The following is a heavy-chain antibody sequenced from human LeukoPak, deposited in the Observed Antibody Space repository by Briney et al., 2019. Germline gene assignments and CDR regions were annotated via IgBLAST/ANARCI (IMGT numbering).Heavy chain of an antibody. J-gene: IGHJ5*02. V-gene: IGHV4-39*07. CDR2: IFYSGST. CDR1: GGSISSSSYY. CDR3: ARAWGGYYPNWFDP. D-gene: IGHD3-3*01. Sequence: PSETLSLTCTVSGGSISSSSYYWGWIRQPPGKGLEWIANIFYSGSTYYNPSLKSRVTISVDTSKNQFSLKLSSVTAADTAVYYCARAWGGYYPNWFDPWGQGTLVTVSS.